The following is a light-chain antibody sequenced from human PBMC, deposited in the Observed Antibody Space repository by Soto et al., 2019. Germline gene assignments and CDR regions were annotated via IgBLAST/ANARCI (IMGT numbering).Light chain of an antibody. J-gene: IGKJ4*01. CDR1: QSVNSN. CDR2: GAS. CDR3: QQYNDWPLT. V-gene: IGKV3-15*01. Sequence: KVMTQSPATLSVSPGERATLSCRASQSVNSNLAWYQQKPGQAPRLLLYGASTRATGIPARCSGSASGTEFTLTISILQSEDSAVYYCQQYNDWPLTFGGGTKVEIK.